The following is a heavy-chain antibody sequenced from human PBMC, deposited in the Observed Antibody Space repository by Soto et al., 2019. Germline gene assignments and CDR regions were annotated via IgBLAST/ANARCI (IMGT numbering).Heavy chain of an antibody. J-gene: IGHJ5*02. CDR2: IKSKTDGGTT. CDR1: GFPFNNPW. D-gene: IGHD5-12*01. V-gene: IGHV3-15*07. CDR3: TTYPNSGYAT. Sequence: EVQLVESGGGLVKPGGSLRLSCAASGFPFNNPWMNWVRQAPGRGLEWVGRIKSKTDGGTTDYAAPVKGRFTISRDDSKNTLYLQMNSLKTEDTAVYYCTTYPNSGYATWGQGTLVTVSS.